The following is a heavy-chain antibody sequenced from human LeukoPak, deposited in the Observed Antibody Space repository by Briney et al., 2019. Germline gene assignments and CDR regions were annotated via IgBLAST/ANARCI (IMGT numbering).Heavy chain of an antibody. Sequence: SETLSLTCKVSGDSVSSVYWSWIRQPPGKGLEWIGYIYYNGYTDYNPSLKSRVTISVDTSKNQLSLHMSSVTASDSAIYYCARHRRNLNEDRFREGEPNFDYWGQGTLVTVSS. V-gene: IGHV4-59*08. J-gene: IGHJ4*02. CDR2: IYYNGYT. CDR3: ARHRRNLNEDRFREGEPNFDY. CDR1: GDSVSSVY. D-gene: IGHD1-14*01.